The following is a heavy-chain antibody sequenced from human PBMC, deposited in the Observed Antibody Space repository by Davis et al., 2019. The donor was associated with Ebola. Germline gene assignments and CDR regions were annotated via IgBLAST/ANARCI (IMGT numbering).Heavy chain of an antibody. Sequence: ASVKVSCKASGYTFTSYGISWVRQAPGQGLEWMGWISAYNGNTNYAQKFQGRVTMTRDTSTSTVYMELSSLRAEDTAVYYCAKDAYSGSQSDLYYYYYGMDVWGQGTTVTVSS. CDR3: AKDAYSGSQSDLYYYYYGMDV. D-gene: IGHD1-26*01. CDR2: ISAYNGNT. J-gene: IGHJ6*02. V-gene: IGHV1-18*01. CDR1: GYTFTSYG.